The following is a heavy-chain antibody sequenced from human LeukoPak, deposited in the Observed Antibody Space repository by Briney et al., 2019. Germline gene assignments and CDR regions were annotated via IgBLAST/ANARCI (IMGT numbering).Heavy chain of an antibody. D-gene: IGHD6-13*01. V-gene: IGHV4-59*01. Sequence: PSETLSLTCTVSGGSISRYYWSWIRHPPGKGLEWIGYIYYTGSTNYNPSLKSRVTISVDTSKNQFSLKLSSVTAADTAVYYCARVDSSNWYDSRGYFDYWGQGTLVTVSS. CDR1: GGSISRYY. CDR3: ARVDSSNWYDSRGYFDY. CDR2: IYYTGST. J-gene: IGHJ4*02.